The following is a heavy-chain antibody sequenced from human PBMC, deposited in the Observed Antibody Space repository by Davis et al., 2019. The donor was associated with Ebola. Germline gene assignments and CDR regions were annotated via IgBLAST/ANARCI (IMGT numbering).Heavy chain of an antibody. V-gene: IGHV4-34*01. CDR2: INHIGST. CDR1: GGSISAYY. D-gene: IGHD3-10*01. CDR3: ARASLGYYGSGSYDLSY. J-gene: IGHJ4*02. Sequence: SETLSLTCAVYGGSISAYYWTCSRQPPGKGLEWIGEINHIGSTNYNPSLKSRVTISVDTSKNQFPLKLSSVTAADTAMYYCARASLGYYGSGSYDLSYWGQGTLVTVSS.